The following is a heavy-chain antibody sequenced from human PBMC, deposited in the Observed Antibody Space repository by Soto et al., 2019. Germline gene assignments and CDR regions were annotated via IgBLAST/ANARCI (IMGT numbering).Heavy chain of an antibody. Sequence: AGTLTLSCTASGFTISNYAMHWGRQAPGKGQQWVTVIWSDGSNKYYAEPVKGRFTISRDNTKNTLFLQMNTLRAEDTAIYYFARETIAVRPFFHNFSGMDVWGQGTPVTVSS. D-gene: IGHD6-6*01. CDR2: IWSDGSNK. CDR3: ARETIAVRPFFHNFSGMDV. CDR1: GFTISNYA. J-gene: IGHJ6*02. V-gene: IGHV3-33*01.